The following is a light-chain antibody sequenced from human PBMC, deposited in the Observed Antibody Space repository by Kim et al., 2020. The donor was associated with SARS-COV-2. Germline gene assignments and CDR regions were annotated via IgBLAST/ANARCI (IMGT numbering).Light chain of an antibody. CDR1: QDISNY. J-gene: IGKJ2*01. Sequence: SVGDRVTITCQASQDISNYLNWYQQKPGKAPKLLIYDASNLETGVPSRRFRGSGSGTDFTFTISSLQPEDIATYYCQQYDNLPYTFGQGTKVDIK. CDR2: DAS. V-gene: IGKV1-33*01. CDR3: QQYDNLPYT.